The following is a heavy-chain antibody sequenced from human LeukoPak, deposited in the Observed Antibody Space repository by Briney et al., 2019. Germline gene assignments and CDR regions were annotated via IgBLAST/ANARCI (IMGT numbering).Heavy chain of an antibody. Sequence: GGSLRLSCAASGFTFDDYAMHWVRQAPGKGLEWVSPISGDGGSTYYADSVKGRFTISRDNSKNSLYLQMNSLRTEDTALYYCAKDIRDYYGSSGYPGVSYWGQGTLVTVSS. D-gene: IGHD3-22*01. CDR1: GFTFDDYA. V-gene: IGHV3-43*02. CDR3: AKDIRDYYGSSGYPGVSY. CDR2: ISGDGGST. J-gene: IGHJ4*02.